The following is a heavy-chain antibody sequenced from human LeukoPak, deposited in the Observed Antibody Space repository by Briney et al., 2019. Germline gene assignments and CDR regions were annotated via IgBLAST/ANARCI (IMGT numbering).Heavy chain of an antibody. Sequence: HPGGSLRLSCAASGLTFSSHGMHWVRQAPGKGLEWVAFIHYDGSIKYFADSVRGRFTISRDNSKNTLYLQMNSLRPDDTAVYYCANSLTEGSNYFDYWGQGTLVTVSS. V-gene: IGHV3-30*02. CDR2: IHYDGSIK. CDR1: GLTFSSHG. CDR3: ANSLTEGSNYFDY. J-gene: IGHJ4*02.